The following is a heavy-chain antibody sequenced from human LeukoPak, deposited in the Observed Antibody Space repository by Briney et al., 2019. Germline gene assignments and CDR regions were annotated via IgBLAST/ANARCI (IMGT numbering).Heavy chain of an antibody. CDR2: ISASSSYI. V-gene: IGHV3-21*01. Sequence: GGSLRLSCAASGFTFSSYSMNWVRQAPGKGLEWVSSISASSSYIHYADSVKGRFTISRDNAKNSLYLQMNSLRAEDTAVYYCARDPLYYYDSSAYPEAYWGQGTLVTISS. CDR3: ARDPLYYYDSSAYPEAY. D-gene: IGHD3-22*01. J-gene: IGHJ4*02. CDR1: GFTFSSYS.